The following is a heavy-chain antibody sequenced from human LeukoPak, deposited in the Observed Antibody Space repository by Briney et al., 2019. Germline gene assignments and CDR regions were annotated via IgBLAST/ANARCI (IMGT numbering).Heavy chain of an antibody. Sequence: ASVKVSCKASGYTFTSYGISWVRQAPGQGLEWMGWISAYNGNTNYAQKLQGRVTMTTDTSTSTAYMELRSPRSDDTAVYYCAREGTTPNYNWFDPWGQGTLVTVSS. V-gene: IGHV1-18*01. CDR1: GYTFTSYG. J-gene: IGHJ5*02. D-gene: IGHD1-1*01. CDR3: AREGTTPNYNWFDP. CDR2: ISAYNGNT.